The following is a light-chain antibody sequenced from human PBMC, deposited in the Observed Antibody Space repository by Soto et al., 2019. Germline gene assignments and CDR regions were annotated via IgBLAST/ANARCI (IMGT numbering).Light chain of an antibody. V-gene: IGKV3-11*01. CDR2: DAS. CDR3: QQRSDWPPT. Sequence: EIVLTQSPATLSLSPGGRATLSCRASQSVSSYLVWYQQKPGQAPRLLIYDASNRAPAIPARFSGSGSGTDFTLTISSLEPEDFAVYYCQQRSDWPPTFGQGTKVEIK. CDR1: QSVSSY. J-gene: IGKJ1*01.